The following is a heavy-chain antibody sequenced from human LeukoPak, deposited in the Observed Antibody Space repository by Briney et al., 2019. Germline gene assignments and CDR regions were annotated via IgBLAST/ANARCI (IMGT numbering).Heavy chain of an antibody. Sequence: GASVKVSCKTSGYSFIDYYIHWVRQAPGQGLEWMGWINSNGADTNYAQNFQGRVTMTRDTSISTAYMELSRLRSDDTALYYCARIGISARGTNFHHWGQGTLVTVSS. D-gene: IGHD6-13*01. J-gene: IGHJ1*01. CDR2: INSNGADT. CDR1: GYSFIDYY. V-gene: IGHV1-2*02. CDR3: ARIGISARGTNFHH.